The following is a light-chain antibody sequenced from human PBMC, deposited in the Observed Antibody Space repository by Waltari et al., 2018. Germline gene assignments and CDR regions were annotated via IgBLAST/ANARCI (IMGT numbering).Light chain of an antibody. CDR2: EVT. CDR1: SSDVGNYNL. CDR3: CSYNDGPYV. J-gene: IGLJ1*01. Sequence: QSALTQPTSVSGYPGQSITISCTGTSSDVGNYNLVSWYQQHPGKAPKLMIYEVTKRPSGVSSRFSASRSGNTASLTISGLQAEDEADYYCCSYNDGPYVFGTGTKVTVL. V-gene: IGLV2-23*02.